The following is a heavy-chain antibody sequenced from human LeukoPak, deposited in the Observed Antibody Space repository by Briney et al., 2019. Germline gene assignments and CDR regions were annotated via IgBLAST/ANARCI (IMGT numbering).Heavy chain of an antibody. CDR3: ARYGPHYYFDL. Sequence: SETLSLTCTVSGGSISSGDYYWSWIRQPPGKGLEWIGYIYYSGSTNSNPSLKSRVTLSVDTSKNQFSLKLSSVTAADTAVYYCARYGPHYYFDLWGRGTLVTVSS. CDR1: GGSISSGDYY. J-gene: IGHJ2*01. D-gene: IGHD3-10*01. CDR2: IYYSGST. V-gene: IGHV4-61*08.